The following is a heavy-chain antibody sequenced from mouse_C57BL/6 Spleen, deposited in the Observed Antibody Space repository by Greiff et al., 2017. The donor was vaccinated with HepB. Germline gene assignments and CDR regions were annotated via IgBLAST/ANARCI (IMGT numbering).Heavy chain of an antibody. CDR1: GFTFSDYG. J-gene: IGHJ2*01. CDR3: ARGPSSGLDY. D-gene: IGHD3-2*02. Sequence: EVQVVESGGGLVKPGGSLKLSCAASGFTFSDYGMHWVRQAPEKGLEWVAYISSGSSTIYYADTVKGRFTISRDNAKNTLFLQMTSLRSEETAMYYCARGPSSGLDYWGQGTTLTVSS. V-gene: IGHV5-17*01. CDR2: ISSGSSTI.